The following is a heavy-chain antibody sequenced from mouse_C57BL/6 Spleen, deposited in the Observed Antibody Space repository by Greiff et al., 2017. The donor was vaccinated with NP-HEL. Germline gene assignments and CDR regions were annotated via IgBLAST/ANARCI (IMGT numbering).Heavy chain of an antibody. Sequence: VQLQQSGAELARPGASVKLSCKASGYTFTSYGISWVKQRTGQGLEWIGEIYPRSGNTYYNEKFKGKATLTADKSSSTAYMELRSLTSEDSAVYFCARRDDYDGLYAMDYWGQGTSVTVSS. D-gene: IGHD2-4*01. CDR2: IYPRSGNT. CDR3: ARRDDYDGLYAMDY. J-gene: IGHJ4*01. CDR1: GYTFTSYG. V-gene: IGHV1-81*01.